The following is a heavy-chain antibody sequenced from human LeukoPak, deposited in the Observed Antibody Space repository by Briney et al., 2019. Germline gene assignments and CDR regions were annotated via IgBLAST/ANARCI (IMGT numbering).Heavy chain of an antibody. J-gene: IGHJ4*02. V-gene: IGHV3-30*18. CDR1: GFTFSSYG. CDR2: ISYDGSNK. D-gene: IGHD1-26*01. CDR3: AKAFGWELTDSVDY. Sequence: GGTLRLSCAASGFTFSSYGMHWVRQAPGKGLEWVAVISYDGSNKYYADSVKGRFTISRDNSKNTLYLQMNSLRAEDTAVYYCAKAFGWELTDSVDYWGQGTLVTVSS.